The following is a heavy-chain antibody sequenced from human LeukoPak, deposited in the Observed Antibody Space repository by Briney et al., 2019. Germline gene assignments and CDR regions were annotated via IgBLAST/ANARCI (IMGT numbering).Heavy chain of an antibody. CDR1: GFTFSSYA. CDR3: AKDAVAPGSGGDYFDY. Sequence: PGGSLRLSCAASGFTFSSYATSWVRQAPGKGLEWVSVMTRTGTTYYADSVKGRFTISRDNSKNTLYLQMNSLRAEDTAVYSCAKDAVAPGSGGDYFDYWGQGTLVTVSS. V-gene: IGHV3-23*01. J-gene: IGHJ4*02. D-gene: IGHD3-10*01. CDR2: MTRTGTT.